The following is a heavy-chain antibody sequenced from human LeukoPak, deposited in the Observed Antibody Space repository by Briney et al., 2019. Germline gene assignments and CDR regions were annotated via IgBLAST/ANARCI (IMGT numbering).Heavy chain of an antibody. J-gene: IGHJ6*02. CDR3: ASRGYDFWSGYYLRKDV. D-gene: IGHD3-3*01. CDR2: IYYSGST. V-gene: IGHV4-31*03. CDR1: GGSISSGGYY. Sequence: SQTLSLTCTVSGGSISSGGYYWSWIRQHPGKGLEWIGYIYYSGSTYYNPSLKSRVTISVDTSKNQFSLKLSSVTAADTAVYYCASRGYDFWSGYYLRKDVWGQGTTVTVSS.